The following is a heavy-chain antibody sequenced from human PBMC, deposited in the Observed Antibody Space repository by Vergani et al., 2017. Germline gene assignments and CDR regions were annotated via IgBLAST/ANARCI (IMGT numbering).Heavy chain of an antibody. Sequence: QVQLVQSGAEVKKPGASVKVSCKASGYTFTGYYMHWVRQAPGQGLEWMGWINPNSGGTNYAQKFQGRVTMTRDTSISTVYMELSSLRSEDTAVYYCARGTTVTTGYFDLWGRGTLVTVSS. CDR3: ARGTTVTTGYFDL. D-gene: IGHD4-17*01. V-gene: IGHV1-2*02. CDR2: INPNSGGT. J-gene: IGHJ2*01. CDR1: GYTFTGYY.